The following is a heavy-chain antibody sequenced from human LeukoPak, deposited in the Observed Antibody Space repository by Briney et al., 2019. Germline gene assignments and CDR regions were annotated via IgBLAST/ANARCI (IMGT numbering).Heavy chain of an antibody. CDR2: IKSDGTTT. J-gene: IGHJ4*02. V-gene: IGHV3-74*01. D-gene: IGHD3-10*01. Sequence: GGSLRLSCAASVFTFSSYWMHWVSQVPGKGLVWVSRIKSDGTTTNYADSVKGRFTISRDNAKNTLYLQMNSLRAEDTAVYYCAREEFKGFDYWGQGNLVTVSS. CDR1: VFTFSSYW. CDR3: AREEFKGFDY.